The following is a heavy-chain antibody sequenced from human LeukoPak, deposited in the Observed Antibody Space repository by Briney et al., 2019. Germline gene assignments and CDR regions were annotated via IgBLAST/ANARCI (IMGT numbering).Heavy chain of an antibody. J-gene: IGHJ5*02. V-gene: IGHV3-66*01. CDR3: ARDLDYYDSSGGGNH. D-gene: IGHD3-22*01. CDR1: GFTVSSNY. Sequence: GGSLRLSCAASGFTVSSNYMSWVRQAPGKGLEWVSVIYSGGSTYYADSVKGGFTISRDNSKNTLYLQMNSLRAEDTAVYYCARDLDYYDSSGGGNHWGQGTLVTVSS. CDR2: IYSGGST.